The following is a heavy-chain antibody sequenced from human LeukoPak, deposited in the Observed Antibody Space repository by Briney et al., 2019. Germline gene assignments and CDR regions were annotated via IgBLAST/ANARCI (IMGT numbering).Heavy chain of an antibody. CDR1: GFTFNNYG. V-gene: IGHV3-30*02. Sequence: GGSLRLSCAASGFTFNNYGIHWVRQAPGKGLEWVAFIRYDGSNKYYADSVKGRFTISRDNSKNTLYLQMNSLRAEDTAVYYCVGGSGSRRWVDYWGQGTLVTVSS. D-gene: IGHD3-10*01. J-gene: IGHJ4*02. CDR3: VGGSGSRRWVDY. CDR2: IRYDGSNK.